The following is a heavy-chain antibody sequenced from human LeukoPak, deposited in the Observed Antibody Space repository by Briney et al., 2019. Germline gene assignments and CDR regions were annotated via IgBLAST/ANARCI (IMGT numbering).Heavy chain of an antibody. CDR2: IYTSGST. CDR3: ARGTLFSEYFQH. J-gene: IGHJ1*01. D-gene: IGHD3-3*01. V-gene: IGHV4-4*07. CDR1: GGSISSYY. Sequence: SETLSLTCTVSGGSISSYYWSWIRQPAGKGLEWIGRIYTSGSTNYNPSPKSRVTISVDTSKNQFSLKLSSVTAADTAVYYCARGTLFSEYFQHWGQGTLVTVSS.